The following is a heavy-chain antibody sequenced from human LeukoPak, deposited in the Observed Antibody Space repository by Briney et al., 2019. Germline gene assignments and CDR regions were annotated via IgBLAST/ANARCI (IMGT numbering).Heavy chain of an antibody. D-gene: IGHD3-16*02. V-gene: IGHV1-69*13. CDR1: GGTFSSYA. CDR2: IIPIFGTA. Sequence: VASVKVSCKASGGTFSSYAISWVRQAPGQGLEWMGGIIPIFGTANYAQKFQGRVTSTADESTSTAYMELSSLRSEDTAVYYCARGGLRLGELSQKDWFDPWGQGTLVTVSS. CDR3: ARGGLRLGELSQKDWFDP. J-gene: IGHJ5*02.